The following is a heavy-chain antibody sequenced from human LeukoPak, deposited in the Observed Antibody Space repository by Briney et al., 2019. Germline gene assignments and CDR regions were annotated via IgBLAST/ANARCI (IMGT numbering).Heavy chain of an antibody. D-gene: IGHD2-8*02. Sequence: SVTVSCKASGYTFTSYDINWVRQAPGQGLEWMGRIIPILGIANYAQKFQGRVTITADKSTSTAYMELSSLRSEDTAVYYCARGTGRYYYGMDVWGQGTTVTVSS. CDR3: ARGTGRYYYGMDV. CDR2: IIPILGIA. J-gene: IGHJ6*02. V-gene: IGHV1-69*04. CDR1: GYTFTSYD.